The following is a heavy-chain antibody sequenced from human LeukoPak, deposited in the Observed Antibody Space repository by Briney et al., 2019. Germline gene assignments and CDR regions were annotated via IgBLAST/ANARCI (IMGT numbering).Heavy chain of an antibody. Sequence: GGSLRLSCAASGFTFSSYSMNWVRQAPGKGLEGVSSISSSSSYIYYADSVKGRFTISRDNAKNSLYLQMNSLRAEDTAVYYCARDLDDFLTGNFDYWGQGTLVTVSS. V-gene: IGHV3-21*01. CDR3: ARDLDDFLTGNFDY. CDR1: GFTFSSYS. D-gene: IGHD3-9*01. J-gene: IGHJ4*02. CDR2: ISSSSSYI.